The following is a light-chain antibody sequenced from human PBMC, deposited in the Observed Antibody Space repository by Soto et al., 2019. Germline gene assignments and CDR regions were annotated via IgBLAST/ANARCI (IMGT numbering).Light chain of an antibody. J-gene: IGKJ2*01. CDR2: KSS. Sequence: DIQMTQSPSTLSASVGDRVTITCRASQSISSWLAWYQQKPWKAPKLLIYKSSSLESGVPSRFSASGSGPAFTLTISSLAPDDFEAYYGQQYSSHPYTFGQGAALEIK. CDR1: QSISSW. V-gene: IGKV1-5*03. CDR3: QQYSSHPYT.